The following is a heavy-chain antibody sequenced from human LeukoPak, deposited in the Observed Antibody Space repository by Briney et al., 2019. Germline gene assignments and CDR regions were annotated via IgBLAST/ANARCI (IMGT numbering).Heavy chain of an antibody. CDR1: GGSINNNIHY. J-gene: IGHJ5*02. Sequence: SETLSLTCTVSGGSINNNIHYWGWIRQPPGKGLEWIGTIFYSGQTYYSPSLKSRVTISVDTSKNQFSLKLKSVTAADTAVYYCARGGYYGSGNDFRFDPWGQGTLVTVSS. V-gene: IGHV4-39*07. D-gene: IGHD3-10*01. CDR3: ARGGYYGSGNDFRFDP. CDR2: IFYSGQT.